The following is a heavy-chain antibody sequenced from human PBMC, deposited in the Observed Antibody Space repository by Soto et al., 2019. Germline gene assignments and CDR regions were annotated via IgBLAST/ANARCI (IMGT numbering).Heavy chain of an antibody. J-gene: IGHJ4*02. CDR1: GFMFSNHG. D-gene: IGHD1-1*01. CDR3: VRGDNWNDEASDY. V-gene: IGHV3-33*01. CDR2: IWSDGNNR. Sequence: QVQLVESGGGVVQPGRSLRLSCAASGFMFSNHGMHWVRQAPGKGLEWVAVIWSDGNNRYYADSGKGRFTISRDNSKNTVYRQRNSLRAEDTAVYYLVRGDNWNDEASDYWGQGTLVTVSS.